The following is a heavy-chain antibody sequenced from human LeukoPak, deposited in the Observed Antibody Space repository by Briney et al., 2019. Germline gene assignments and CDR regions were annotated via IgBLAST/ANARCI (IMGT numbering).Heavy chain of an antibody. CDR2: INHSGST. CDR3: ERPLAVPA. Sequence: SETLSLTCTVSGGSISSSSYYWSWIRQPPGKGLEWIGEINHSGSTNYNPSLKSRVTISVDTSKNQFSLKLSSVTAADTAVYYCERPLAVPAWGQGTLVTVSS. CDR1: GGSISSSSYY. D-gene: IGHD2-2*01. J-gene: IGHJ4*02. V-gene: IGHV4-39*07.